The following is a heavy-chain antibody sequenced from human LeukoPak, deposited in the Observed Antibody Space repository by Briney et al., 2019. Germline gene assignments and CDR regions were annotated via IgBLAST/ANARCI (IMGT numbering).Heavy chain of an antibody. D-gene: IGHD3-10*01. V-gene: IGHV3-30*02. CDR3: VCRGVITPS. Sequence: GGSMRLSCAASGFIFSSFGMHWVRQAPGKGLEWVAFIRYDGSNKYYADSVKGRFTISRDNSKNTLYLQMNSLRAEDTAVYYCVCRGVITPSWGQGTLVTVSS. J-gene: IGHJ5*02. CDR1: GFIFSSFG. CDR2: IRYDGSNK.